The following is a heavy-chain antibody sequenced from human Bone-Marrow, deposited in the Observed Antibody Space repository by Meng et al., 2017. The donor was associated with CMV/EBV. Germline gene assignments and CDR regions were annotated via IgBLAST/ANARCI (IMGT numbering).Heavy chain of an antibody. V-gene: IGHV5-51*01. D-gene: IGHD2-2*01. Sequence: KVSCQGSGYSFTSYWIGWVRQMPGKGLEWMGIIYPGDSDTRYSPSFQGQVTISPDKAISTAYLQWSSLKASDTAMYYCARDCSSTSWLQDYGMDVWGQGTTVTVSS. CDR2: IYPGDSDT. CDR3: ARDCSSTSWLQDYGMDV. J-gene: IGHJ6*02. CDR1: GYSFTSYW.